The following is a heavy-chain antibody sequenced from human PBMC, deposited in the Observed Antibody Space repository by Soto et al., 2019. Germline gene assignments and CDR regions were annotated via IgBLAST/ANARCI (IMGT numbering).Heavy chain of an antibody. CDR1: GFPFRSYE. D-gene: IGHD6-13*01. CDR2: ISSGGSNI. J-gene: IGHJ5*02. CDR3: VRDRRGKGPGWFDV. Sequence: EMQLVESGGGLVQPGGSLRLSCAASGFPFRSYEMNWVRQAPGKGLEWISYISSGGSNIYHADAVKGRFTISRDNANKTLFLQMNSQRDDDTAVYYCVRDRRGKGPGWFDVWGQGTLVIVSS. V-gene: IGHV3-48*03.